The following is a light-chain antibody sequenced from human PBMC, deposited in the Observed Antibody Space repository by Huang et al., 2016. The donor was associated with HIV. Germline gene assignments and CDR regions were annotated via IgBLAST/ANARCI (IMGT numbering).Light chain of an antibody. Sequence: EIVLTQSPATLSLSPGERATLSCRASQSVHSYLAWYRQKHGQAPRLHIYDASNRATGIPARFSGSGSGTDFTLTISNLQSEDFAVYYCQQRSAWPLTFGGGTKVEI. J-gene: IGKJ4*01. CDR1: QSVHSY. CDR3: QQRSAWPLT. CDR2: DAS. V-gene: IGKV3-11*01.